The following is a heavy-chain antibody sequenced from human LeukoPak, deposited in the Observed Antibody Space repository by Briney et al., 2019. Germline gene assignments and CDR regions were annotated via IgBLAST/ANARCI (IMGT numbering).Heavy chain of an antibody. CDR1: GGSISSGSYY. CDR2: IYTSGST. D-gene: IGHD3-10*01. CDR3: ARERELGHWCDP. V-gene: IGHV4-61*02. Sequence: PSQTLSLTCAVSGGSISSGSYYWSWIRQPAGKGLEWIGRIYTSGSTNYNPSLKSRVTISVDTSKNQFSLKLSSVTAADTAVYYCARERELGHWCDPWGQGTLVTVSS. J-gene: IGHJ5*02.